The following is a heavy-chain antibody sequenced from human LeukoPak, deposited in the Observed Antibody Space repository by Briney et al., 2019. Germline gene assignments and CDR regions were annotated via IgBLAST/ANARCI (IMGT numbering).Heavy chain of an antibody. J-gene: IGHJ3*02. CDR2: ITWNSGTK. Sequence: HPGRSLRLSCAASGFTFDDYAMHWVRQGPGKGLEWVSGITWNSGTKGYADSVKGRFTISRDNAKNSLYLQMNSLRAEDTALYYCAKDVTGTGAFDIWGQGTMVTVSS. CDR1: GFTFDDYA. D-gene: IGHD1-7*01. V-gene: IGHV3-9*01. CDR3: AKDVTGTGAFDI.